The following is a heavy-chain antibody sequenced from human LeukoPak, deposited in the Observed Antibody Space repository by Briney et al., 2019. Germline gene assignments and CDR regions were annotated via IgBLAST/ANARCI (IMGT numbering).Heavy chain of an antibody. D-gene: IGHD6-19*01. CDR1: GFTFSSYS. Sequence: GGSLRLSCAASGFTFSSYSMNWVRQAPGKGLEWVSSISSSSSYIYYADSVKGRFTISRDNAKNSLYLQMSSLRAEDTAVYYCARGAGGWSFSDYWGQGTLVTVSS. CDR2: ISSSSSYI. CDR3: ARGAGGWSFSDY. J-gene: IGHJ4*02. V-gene: IGHV3-21*01.